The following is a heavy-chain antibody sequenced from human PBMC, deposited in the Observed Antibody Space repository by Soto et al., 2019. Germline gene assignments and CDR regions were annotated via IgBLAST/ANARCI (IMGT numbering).Heavy chain of an antibody. CDR2: IYGDATNT. Sequence: EVQLVESGGGLVQPAGSLRLSCAASGFTFSSYWMHWVRQAPGKGLVWISRIYGDATNTNYADSVKGRFTISRDNAKNTLFLQMNSLRVEDTAVYYCVRAPYSTSWSAFDTWGQGTMVTVSS. V-gene: IGHV3-74*01. CDR1: GFTFSSYW. CDR3: VRAPYSTSWSAFDT. J-gene: IGHJ3*02. D-gene: IGHD2-2*01.